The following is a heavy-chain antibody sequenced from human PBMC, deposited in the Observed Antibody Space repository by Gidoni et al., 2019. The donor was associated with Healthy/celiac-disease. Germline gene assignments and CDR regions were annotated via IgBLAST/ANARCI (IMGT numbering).Heavy chain of an antibody. J-gene: IGHJ4*02. D-gene: IGHD2-21*02. CDR2: INHSGST. CDR3: AIDDDSLDFDY. CDR1: GGSFSGYY. V-gene: IGHV4-34*01. Sequence: QVQLQQWGAGLLKPSETLSPTCAVYGGSFSGYYWSWIRQPPGKGLEWIGEINHSGSTNYNPSLKSRVTISVDTSKNQFSLKLSSVTAADTAVYYCAIDDDSLDFDYWGQGTLVTVSS.